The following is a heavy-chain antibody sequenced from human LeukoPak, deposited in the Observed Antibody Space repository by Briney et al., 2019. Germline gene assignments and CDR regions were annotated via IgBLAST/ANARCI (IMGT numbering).Heavy chain of an antibody. D-gene: IGHD5-18*01. J-gene: IGHJ4*02. CDR1: GSTFSSYS. CDR3: AREDTAMVNLYDY. Sequence: GGSLRLSCAGSGSTFSSYSMNWVRQAPGKGLEWVSSISSSGSYIYYADSVKGRFTISRDNAKNSLYLQMNSLRAEDTAVYYCAREDTAMVNLYDYWGQGTLVTVSS. CDR2: ISSSGSYI. V-gene: IGHV3-21*04.